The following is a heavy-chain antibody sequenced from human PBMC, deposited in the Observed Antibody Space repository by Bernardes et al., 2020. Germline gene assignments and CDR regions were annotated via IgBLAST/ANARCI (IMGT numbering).Heavy chain of an antibody. Sequence: GGSLRLSRAASGFSFDEYAMHWVRRAPGKGLEWVSGISWNSGSTGYADSVKGRFTISRDNAKKSLYLQMNSLRPEDTALYYCTKDRYCSAANCPLDYWGQGTLVTVSS. D-gene: IGHD2-15*01. CDR1: GFSFDEYA. CDR2: ISWNSGST. J-gene: IGHJ4*02. CDR3: TKDRYCSAANCPLDY. V-gene: IGHV3-9*01.